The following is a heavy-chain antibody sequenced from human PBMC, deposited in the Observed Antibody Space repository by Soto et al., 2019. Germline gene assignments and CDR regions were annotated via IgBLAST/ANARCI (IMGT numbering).Heavy chain of an antibody. V-gene: IGHV1-69*12. CDR3: ARDLFASVSGDILSLSAFDI. J-gene: IGHJ3*02. Sequence: QVQLVQSGAEVKKPGSSVKVSCKASGGTFSSYAISWVRQAPGQGLEWMGGIIPIFGTANYAQKFQGRITITADESTSTVYMELSSLRSEDTAVYYCARDLFASVSGDILSLSAFDIWGQGTMVTVSS. CDR2: IIPIFGTA. CDR1: GGTFSSYA. D-gene: IGHD3-9*01.